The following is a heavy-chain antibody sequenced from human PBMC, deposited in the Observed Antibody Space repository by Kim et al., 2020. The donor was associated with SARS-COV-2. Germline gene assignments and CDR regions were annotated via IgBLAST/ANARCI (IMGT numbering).Heavy chain of an antibody. Sequence: SVKVSCKASGGTFSSYAISWVRQAPGQGLEWMGGIIPIFGTANYAQKFQGRVTITADESTSTAYMELSSLRSEDTAVYYCASRGAVAGRSAPLNYWGQGTLVTVSS. CDR2: IIPIFGTA. V-gene: IGHV1-69*13. CDR3: ASRGAVAGRSAPLNY. CDR1: GGTFSSYA. J-gene: IGHJ4*02. D-gene: IGHD6-19*01.